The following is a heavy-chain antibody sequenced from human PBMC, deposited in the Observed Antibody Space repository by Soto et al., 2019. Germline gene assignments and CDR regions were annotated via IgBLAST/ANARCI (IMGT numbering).Heavy chain of an antibody. D-gene: IGHD3-10*01. CDR3: AMEQSYCDSGCPAY. Sequence: EVQLVQSGGGLAKPGGSLRLSCAASGFAFNSYTMTWVRQAPGKGLEWVSSVSSSSTYIHTADSVKGRFTISRDNAKSAPLLQTNSLSVEDTAVYYCAMEQSYCDSGCPAYWGQGTLVTVSS. CDR2: VSSSSTYI. J-gene: IGHJ4*02. V-gene: IGHV3-21*01. CDR1: GFAFNSYT.